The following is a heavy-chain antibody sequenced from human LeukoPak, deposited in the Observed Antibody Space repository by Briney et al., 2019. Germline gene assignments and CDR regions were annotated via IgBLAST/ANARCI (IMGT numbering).Heavy chain of an antibody. D-gene: IGHD6-19*01. CDR2: TSYDGSHQ. J-gene: IGHJ4*02. CDR3: AKDVAVAGLADS. V-gene: IGHV3-30*18. Sequence: QPGGSLRLSCAASGFAFSSYDMHWVRQAPGKGLEWVAVTSYDGSHQYYIDSVKGRFTISRDNSKNRLFLQMNSLGPEDTAVYYCAKDVAVAGLADSWGQGILVTVSS. CDR1: GFAFSSYD.